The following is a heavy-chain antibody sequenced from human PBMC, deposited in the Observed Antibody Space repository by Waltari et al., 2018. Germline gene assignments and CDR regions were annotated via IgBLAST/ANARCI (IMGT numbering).Heavy chain of an antibody. J-gene: IGHJ4*02. CDR2: IKQDGSEK. D-gene: IGHD6-6*01. V-gene: IGHV3-7*01. Sequence: EVQLVESGGGLVQPGGSLRLSCAASGFTFSSYWMSWVRQAPGKGLEWVANIKQDGSEKYYGDSVKGRLTISRDNAKNSLYLQMNSLRAEDTAVYYCARGGLIAARPFDYWGQGTLVTVSS. CDR3: ARGGLIAARPFDY. CDR1: GFTFSSYW.